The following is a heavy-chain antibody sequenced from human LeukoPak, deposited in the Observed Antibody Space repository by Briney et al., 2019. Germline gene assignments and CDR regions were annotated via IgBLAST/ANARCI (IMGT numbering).Heavy chain of an antibody. D-gene: IGHD1-26*01. V-gene: IGHV3-23*01. CDR1: GFTFSSYA. J-gene: IGHJ3*02. CDR3: AKGPRTIVGASTAFDI. Sequence: PGGSLRLSCAASGFTFSSYAMSWVRQAPGKGLEWVSAVSGSGANVYSIDSVKGRFTISRDNSKNTLYLQMNRLRADDTAIYYCAKGPRTIVGASTAFDIWGQGTMVTVSS. CDR2: VSGSGANV.